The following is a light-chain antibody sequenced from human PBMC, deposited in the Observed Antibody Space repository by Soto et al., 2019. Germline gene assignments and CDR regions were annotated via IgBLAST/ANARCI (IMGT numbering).Light chain of an antibody. J-gene: IGLJ2*01. CDR3: SSYTGSSTPVV. V-gene: IGLV2-14*01. CDR2: EIS. Sequence: QSVLTQPASVSGSPGQSITISCTGTSSDVGGYNYVSWYQQHPGKAPKLMIYEISNRPSGVSNRFSGSKSGNTASLTISGLQAEDEADYYCSSYTGSSTPVVFGGGTKLTVL. CDR1: SSDVGGYNY.